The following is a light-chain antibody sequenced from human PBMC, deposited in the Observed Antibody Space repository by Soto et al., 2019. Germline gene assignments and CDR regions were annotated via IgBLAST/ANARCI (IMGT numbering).Light chain of an antibody. J-gene: IGKJ1*01. CDR3: HHYNSFSWA. V-gene: IGKV1-5*03. CDR1: DNIVHW. CDR2: KAA. Sequence: DIQMTQSPSTLSASVGDRVAITCRASDNIVHWVAWYQQKPGKAPKLLIYKAANLADEVPSRCAGGGSGTDFSLTITRLQPDDFATYYCHHYNSFSWAFGQGTKVEV.